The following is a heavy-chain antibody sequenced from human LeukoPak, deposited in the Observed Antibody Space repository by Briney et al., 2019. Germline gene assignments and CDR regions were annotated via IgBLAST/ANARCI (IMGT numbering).Heavy chain of an antibody. CDR2: IYHSGST. V-gene: IGHV4-38-2*02. Sequence: SETLSLTCTVSGYSISSGHYWGWIRQPPGKGLEWIGSIYHSGSTYYNPSLKSRVTISVDTSKNQFSLKLSSVTAADTAVYYCARRLNVRHSSGWYSYWGQGTLVTVSS. J-gene: IGHJ4*02. CDR3: ARRLNVRHSSGWYSY. D-gene: IGHD6-19*01. CDR1: GYSISSGHY.